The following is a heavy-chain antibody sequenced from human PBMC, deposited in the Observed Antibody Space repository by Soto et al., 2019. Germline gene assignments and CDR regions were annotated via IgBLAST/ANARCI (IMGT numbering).Heavy chain of an antibody. J-gene: IGHJ5*01. CDR2: LNEDGSEK. Sequence: GGSLRLSCAASGFTFSNYWMNWVRQAPGKGLEWVANLNEDGSEKYYVDSAKGRFTINPDTSNNQFSLHLSSVTPDDTAVYYCVRLIGNSWLDSWGQGTPVTVSS. D-gene: IGHD2-8*01. CDR3: VRLIGNSWLDS. V-gene: IGHV3-7*01. CDR1: GFTFSNYW.